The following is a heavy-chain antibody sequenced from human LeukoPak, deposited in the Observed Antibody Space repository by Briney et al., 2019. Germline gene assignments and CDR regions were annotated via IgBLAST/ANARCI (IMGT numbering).Heavy chain of an antibody. J-gene: IGHJ4*02. CDR2: IYYSGST. D-gene: IGHD2-2*01. V-gene: IGHV4-59*01. CDR1: GGSISSYY. CDR3: ARVPYCSSTSCCFGFDY. Sequence: PSETLSLTCTVSGGSISSYYWSWIRQPPGKGLEWIGYIYYSGSTNYNPSLKSRVIISVDTSKNQFSLKLSSVTAADTAVYYCARVPYCSSTSCCFGFDYWGQGTLVTVSS.